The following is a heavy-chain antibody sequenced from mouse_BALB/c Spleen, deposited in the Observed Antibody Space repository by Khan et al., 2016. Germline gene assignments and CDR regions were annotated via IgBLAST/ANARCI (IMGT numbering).Heavy chain of an antibody. CDR3: ARRDDYARFAY. V-gene: IGHV1-9*01. CDR2: ILPGSGST. D-gene: IGHD2-4*01. CDR1: GYTFSSYW. Sequence: QVQLKQSGAELMKPGASVKISCKATGYTFSSYWIEWVKQRPGHGLEWIGEILPGSGSTNYNEKFKGKATFTADTSSNTAYMQLSSLTSEDSAVYYCARRDDYARFAYWGQGTLVTVSA. J-gene: IGHJ3*01.